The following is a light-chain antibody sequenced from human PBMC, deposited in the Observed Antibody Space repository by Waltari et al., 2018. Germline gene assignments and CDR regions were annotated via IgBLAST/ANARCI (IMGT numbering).Light chain of an antibody. Sequence: QSALTQPASVSGSPGQSLTISCTGTSTDIGSYNYISWYQQHPGEAPKLIIYEVTNRPSGVSNRFSGSQSGNTASLTISGLQAEDEADYYCSSYTRRTSVVFGGGTKLTVL. J-gene: IGLJ2*01. V-gene: IGLV2-14*01. CDR2: EVT. CDR3: SSYTRRTSVV. CDR1: STDIGSYNY.